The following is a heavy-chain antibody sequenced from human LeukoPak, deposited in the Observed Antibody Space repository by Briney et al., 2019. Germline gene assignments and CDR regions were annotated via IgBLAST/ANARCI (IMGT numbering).Heavy chain of an antibody. CDR2: ISSSSSYI. CDR3: ARDPGGFRLPYYFDY. D-gene: IGHD1-26*01. V-gene: IGHV3-21*01. J-gene: IGHJ4*02. Sequence: PGGSLSLSCAASGLPFSSHSMNWVRQAPAQGLHSVSSISSSSSYIYYADSVKGRFTISRDNAKNSLYLQMNSLRAEDTAVYYCARDPGGFRLPYYFDYWGQGTLVTVSS. CDR1: GLPFSSHS.